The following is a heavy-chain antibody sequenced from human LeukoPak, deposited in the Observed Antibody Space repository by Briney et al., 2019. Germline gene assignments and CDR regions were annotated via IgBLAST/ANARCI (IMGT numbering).Heavy chain of an antibody. J-gene: IGHJ4*02. CDR2: TKNRANSYTT. D-gene: IGHD3-10*01. CDR3: VASIISPSNY. V-gene: IGHV3-72*01. CDR1: GFTFNEHY. Sequence: GGSLRLSCATSGFTFNEHYLGWVRQAPGKGLEWVGRTKNRANSYTTEYAASVKGRFTISRDDSKNSLRLQMNSLKTEDAAIYYCVASIISPSNYWGLGTLVTVSS.